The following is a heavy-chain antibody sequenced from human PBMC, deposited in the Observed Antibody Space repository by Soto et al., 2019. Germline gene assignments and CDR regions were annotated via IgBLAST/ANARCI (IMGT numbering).Heavy chain of an antibody. D-gene: IGHD3-10*01. Sequence: PGGSLRLSCKASGFTFSSYSMNWVRQAPGKGPEWVSYISYSSGNIYYADSVKGRFTISRDNAENSLFLQMNSLKAEDTAVYYCVRLMGVLGAYYLDYWGPGTLVTVSS. V-gene: IGHV3-48*01. CDR2: ISYSSGNI. CDR1: GFTFSSYS. J-gene: IGHJ4*02. CDR3: VRLMGVLGAYYLDY.